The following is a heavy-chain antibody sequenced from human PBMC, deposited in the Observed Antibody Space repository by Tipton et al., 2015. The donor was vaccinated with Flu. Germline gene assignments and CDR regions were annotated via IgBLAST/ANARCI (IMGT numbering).Heavy chain of an antibody. J-gene: IGHJ4*02. V-gene: IGHV4-4*09. D-gene: IGHD6-19*01. Sequence: TLSLTCTVSGGSISSYYWNWIRQPPGKGLEWIGYIYNSEYTKYNPSLKSRVTISVDTSKKQFSMKLSSVTAADTAVYYCARGYSSSLGLPFDYWGQGTLVTVSS. CDR3: ARGYSSSLGLPFDY. CDR1: GGSISSYY. CDR2: IYNSEYT.